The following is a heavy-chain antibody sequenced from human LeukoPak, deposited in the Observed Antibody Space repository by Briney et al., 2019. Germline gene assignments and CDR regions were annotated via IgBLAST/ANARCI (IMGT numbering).Heavy chain of an antibody. V-gene: IGHV3-48*03. CDR2: ISSSGSTI. Sequence: GGSLRLSCAASGFTFSSYEMNWVRQAPGKGLEWVSYISSSGSTIYYADSVKGRFTISRDNAKNLLYLQMDSLRVEDTAIYYCARDPRTVRIWGQGTLVTVSS. CDR1: GFTFSSYE. J-gene: IGHJ4*02. CDR3: ARDPRTVRI. D-gene: IGHD1-1*01.